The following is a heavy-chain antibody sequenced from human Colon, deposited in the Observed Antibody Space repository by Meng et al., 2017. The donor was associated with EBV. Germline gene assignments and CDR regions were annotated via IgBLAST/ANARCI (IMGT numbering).Heavy chain of an antibody. CDR1: GGSFSGYV. D-gene: IGHD3-9*01. CDR3: ARVPTTGYKDH. Sequence: QVLLPQLGTGLLKPSATLSLPGTVNGGSFSGYVWSWVRQPPGKGMEWIGEVSHPGSANYNPSLKSRVTISVDASEKQFSLRLTSVTAADSAVYYCARVPTTGYKDHWGQGTLVTVSS. V-gene: IGHV4-34*01. J-gene: IGHJ4*02. CDR2: VSHPGSA.